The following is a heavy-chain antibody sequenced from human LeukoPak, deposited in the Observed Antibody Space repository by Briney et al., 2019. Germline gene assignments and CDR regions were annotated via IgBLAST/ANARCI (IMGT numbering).Heavy chain of an antibody. CDR3: VRGGYCSSNTCYSGKDPLGY. CDR1: GFTFSSYW. J-gene: IGHJ4*02. CDR2: IDSDGSYT. V-gene: IGHV3-74*01. D-gene: IGHD2-2*01. Sequence: GESLRLSCAASGFTFSSYWMHWVRQAPGKGLVWVSRIDSDGSYTSYADSVKGRFTISRDNAKNTLYLQMSSLRAEDTAVYYCVRGGYCSSNTCYSGKDPLGYWGQGTLVTVSS.